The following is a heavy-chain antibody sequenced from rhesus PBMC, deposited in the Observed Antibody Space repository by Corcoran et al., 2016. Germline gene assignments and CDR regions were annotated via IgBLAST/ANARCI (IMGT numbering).Heavy chain of an antibody. D-gene: IGHD2-15*01. CDR1: DFPISRGCG. J-gene: IGHJ4*01. V-gene: IGHV4-127*01. Sequence: QVQLQASGPGLLKPSETLSLTCAVSDFPISRGCGWSWIRLPPRAGLEWIGFVGVYSRTTNYNPSLHSRLSISTDTSKNQFSLNLTSVTAADTAVYFCARTRIVSGSPFYIDSWGQGVLVTVSS. CDR2: VGVYSRTT. CDR3: ARTRIVSGSPFYIDS.